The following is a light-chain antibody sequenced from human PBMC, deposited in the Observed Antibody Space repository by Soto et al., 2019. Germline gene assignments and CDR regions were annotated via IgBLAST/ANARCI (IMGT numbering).Light chain of an antibody. J-gene: IGKJ4*01. Sequence: EIVLTQSPATLSLSPGERATLSCRASQSVSSYLAWYQQKPGQAPRLLIYEASNSATGIPARFSGSGSGTDFTLTISSLEPEDFAVYYCQQRSNWPSLTCGGGTKVESK. CDR1: QSVSSY. CDR3: QQRSNWPSLT. CDR2: EAS. V-gene: IGKV3-11*01.